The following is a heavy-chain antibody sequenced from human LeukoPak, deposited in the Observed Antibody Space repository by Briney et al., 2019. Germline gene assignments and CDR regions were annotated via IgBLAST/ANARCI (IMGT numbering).Heavy chain of an antibody. CDR2: IHYTGST. Sequence: SETLSLTCTVSGGSISSYYWSWIRQSPGKGLECIGYIHYTGSTNYNPSLKSRVTISVDKSKNQFSLKLSSVTAADTAVYYCARDRYCSGGSCYSLGYFDYWGQGTLVTVSS. V-gene: IGHV4-59*12. CDR3: ARDRYCSGGSCYSLGYFDY. J-gene: IGHJ4*02. CDR1: GGSISSYY. D-gene: IGHD2-15*01.